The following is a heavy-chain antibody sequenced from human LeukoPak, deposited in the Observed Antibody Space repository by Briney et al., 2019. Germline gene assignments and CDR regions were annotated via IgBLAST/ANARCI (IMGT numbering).Heavy chain of an antibody. D-gene: IGHD2-21*02. CDR2: ISSSSYI. CDR3: ARDILDVVTANDY. V-gene: IGHV3-21*01. J-gene: IGHJ4*02. Sequence: GGSLRLSCAASGFTFSSYSMNRVRQAPGKGLEWVSSISSSSYIYYADSVKGRFTISRDNAKNSLYLQMNSLRAEDTAVYYCARDILDVVTANDYWGQGTLVTVSS. CDR1: GFTFSSYS.